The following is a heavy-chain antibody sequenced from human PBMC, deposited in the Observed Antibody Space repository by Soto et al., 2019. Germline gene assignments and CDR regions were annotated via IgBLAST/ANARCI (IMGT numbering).Heavy chain of an antibody. D-gene: IGHD2-2*03. CDR1: GYTFTSYD. J-gene: IGHJ5*02. Sequence: GASVKVSCKASGYTFTSYDINWVRQATGQGLEWMGWMNPNSGNTGYAQKFQGRVTMTRNTSISTAYMELSSLRSEDTAVYYCARATELGYCSSTSCWGNWFDLWGQGTLVTVSS. CDR3: ARATELGYCSSTSCWGNWFDL. V-gene: IGHV1-8*01. CDR2: MNPNSGNT.